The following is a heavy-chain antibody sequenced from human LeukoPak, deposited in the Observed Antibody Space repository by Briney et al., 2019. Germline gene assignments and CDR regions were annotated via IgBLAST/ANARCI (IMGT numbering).Heavy chain of an antibody. CDR1: GYRFTDNF. CDR2: INPNSGGT. V-gene: IGHV1-2*02. J-gene: IGHJ4*02. D-gene: IGHD4-17*01. CDR3: AREWAYGDLSFES. Sequence: GASVKVSCKAPGYRFTDNFMHWVRQAPGQGLEWMGWINPNSGGTTFARTFLGRVTMTRDTSISTAYMELSSLRSDDTAVYYCAREWAYGDLSFESWGQGTLVTISS.